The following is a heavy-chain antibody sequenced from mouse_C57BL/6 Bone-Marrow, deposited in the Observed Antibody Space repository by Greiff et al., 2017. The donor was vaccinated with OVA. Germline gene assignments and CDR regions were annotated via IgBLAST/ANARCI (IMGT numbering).Heavy chain of an antibody. CDR3: ARSGDPYY. V-gene: IGHV1-55*01. CDR2: IYPGSGST. Sequence: VQLQQPGAELVKPGASVKMSCKASGYTFTSYWITWVKQRPGQGLEWIGDIYPGSGSTNSNEKFKSKATLTVDTSYSTAYMQLSSLTSEDSAVYYCARSGDPYYWGQGTTLTVAS. D-gene: IGHD3-1*01. CDR1: GYTFTSYW. J-gene: IGHJ2*01.